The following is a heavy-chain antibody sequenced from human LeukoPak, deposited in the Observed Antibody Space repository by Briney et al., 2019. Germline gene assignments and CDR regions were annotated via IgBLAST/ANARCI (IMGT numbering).Heavy chain of an antibody. V-gene: IGHV4-39*02. CDR1: GGSISSSSYY. CDR2: IYYSGST. CDR3: AREWGIAAAGFDY. Sequence: SETLSLTCTVSGGSISSSSYYWGWIRQPPGKGLEWIGSIYYSGSTYYNPSLKSRVTISVDTSKNQFSLKLSSVTAADTAVYYCAREWGIAAAGFDYWGQGTLVTVSS. J-gene: IGHJ4*02. D-gene: IGHD6-13*01.